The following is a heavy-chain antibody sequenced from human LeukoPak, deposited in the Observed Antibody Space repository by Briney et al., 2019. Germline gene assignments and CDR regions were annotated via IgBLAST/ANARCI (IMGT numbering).Heavy chain of an antibody. CDR2: MNPNSGNT. D-gene: IGHD2-15*01. CDR1: GYTFTSYD. V-gene: IGHV1-8*01. CDR3: ARAGIGYCSGGSCYGENWFDP. J-gene: IGHJ5*02. Sequence: ASVKVSCKASGYTFTSYDINWVRQATGQGLEWMGWMNPNSGNTGYAQKFQGRVTMTRNTSISTAYMELSSLRSEDTAVYYCARAGIGYCSGGSCYGENWFDPWGLGTLVTVSS.